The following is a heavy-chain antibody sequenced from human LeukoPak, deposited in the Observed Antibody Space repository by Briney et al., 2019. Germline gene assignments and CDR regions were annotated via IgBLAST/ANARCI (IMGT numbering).Heavy chain of an antibody. CDR2: IYYSGST. Sequence: SETLSLTCTVSGGSISSSSYYWGWIRQPPGKGLEWIGSIYYSGSTYYNPSLKSRVTISVDTSKNQFSLKLSSVTAADTAVYYCARAWLGELLPNWFDPWGRGTLVTVSS. CDR3: ARAWLGELLPNWFDP. V-gene: IGHV4-39*01. J-gene: IGHJ5*02. D-gene: IGHD3-10*01. CDR1: GGSISSSSYY.